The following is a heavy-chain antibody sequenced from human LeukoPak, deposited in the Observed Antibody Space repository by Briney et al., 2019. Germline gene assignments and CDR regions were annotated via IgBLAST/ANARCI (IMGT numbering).Heavy chain of an antibody. J-gene: IGHJ3*02. V-gene: IGHV3-53*01. D-gene: IGHD3-16*02. CDR2: IYSGGST. Sequence: PGGSLSLSCAASGFTLSSNYMSWVRQAPGKGLEWVSVIYSGGSTYYADSVKGRFTISRDNSKNTLYLQMNSLRAEDTAVYYCARDLPSYDYVWGSYRHDAFDIWGQGTMVTVSS. CDR1: GFTLSSNY. CDR3: ARDLPSYDYVWGSYRHDAFDI.